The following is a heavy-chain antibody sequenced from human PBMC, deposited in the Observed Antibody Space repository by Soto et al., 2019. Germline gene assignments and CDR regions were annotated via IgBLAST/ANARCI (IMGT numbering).Heavy chain of an antibody. CDR1: GYTFTGYY. D-gene: IGHD2-21*02. CDR3: ARDPGVTASYYFDY. CDR2: INPNSGGT. V-gene: IGHV1-2*04. J-gene: IGHJ4*02. Sequence: ASVKVTCKASGYTFTGYYMHWVRQAPGQGLEWMGWINPNSGGTNYAQKFQGWVTMTRDTSISTAYMELSRLRSDDTAVYYCARDPGVTASYYFDYWGQGTLATVSS.